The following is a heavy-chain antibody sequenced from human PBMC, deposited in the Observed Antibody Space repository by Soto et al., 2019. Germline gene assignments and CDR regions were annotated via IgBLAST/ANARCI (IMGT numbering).Heavy chain of an antibody. CDR2: IYNSATT. V-gene: IGHV4-31*03. Sequence: SETLSLTCTVSGGSISTDGYYWSWIRQHPGKGLEWIGYIYNSATTYYNPSLKGRVTISVDTSKNQFSLKLSSVTAADTAVYYCARVGGFGATTIDYWGQGTLVTVSS. D-gene: IGHD3-10*01. J-gene: IGHJ4*02. CDR3: ARVGGFGATTIDY. CDR1: GGSISTDGYY.